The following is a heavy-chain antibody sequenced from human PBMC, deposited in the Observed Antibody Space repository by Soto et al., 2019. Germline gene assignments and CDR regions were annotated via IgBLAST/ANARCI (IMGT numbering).Heavy chain of an antibody. V-gene: IGHV1-69*10. J-gene: IGHJ6*02. D-gene: IGHD6-6*01. CDR2: IIPILGIA. Sequence: ASVKVSCKASGGTFSSYAISWVRQAPGQGLEWMGWIIPILGIANYAQKFQGRVTITRDKSTSEAYMELSSLRCEDTCVYYCARVACSSAYCYYYYGMDVWGQGTTVTVSS. CDR1: GGTFSSYA. CDR3: ARVACSSAYCYYYYGMDV.